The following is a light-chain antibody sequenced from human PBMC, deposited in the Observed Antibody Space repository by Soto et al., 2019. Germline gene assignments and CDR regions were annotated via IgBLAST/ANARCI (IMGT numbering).Light chain of an antibody. CDR2: DAS. CDR3: QQYNNWPGT. V-gene: IGKV3-15*01. J-gene: IGKJ1*01. Sequence: EMVLTQYPSTLSLSPVEGATLSCRASQSVRSSLAWYQQKPGQAPRLLIYDASARATDIPARFSGSGSGTEFTLTISSLQSEDSAVYYCQQYNNWPGTFGQGTKVDI. CDR1: QSVRSS.